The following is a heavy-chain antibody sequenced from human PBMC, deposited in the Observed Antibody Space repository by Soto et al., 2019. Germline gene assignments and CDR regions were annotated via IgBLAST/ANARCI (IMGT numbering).Heavy chain of an antibody. D-gene: IGHD2-15*01. CDR1: GFTFSDYY. Sequence: PGGSLRFSCAASGFTFSDYYMTWIRQAPGKGLEWVSYIDNSGTIKYYADSVKGRFTISRDNTKNSLSLQMNSLGAEDTAIYYCARIEGDCSGGSCYSGGFDYWGQGALVTVSS. CDR3: ARIEGDCSGGSCYSGGFDY. CDR2: IDNSGTIK. V-gene: IGHV3-11*01. J-gene: IGHJ4*02.